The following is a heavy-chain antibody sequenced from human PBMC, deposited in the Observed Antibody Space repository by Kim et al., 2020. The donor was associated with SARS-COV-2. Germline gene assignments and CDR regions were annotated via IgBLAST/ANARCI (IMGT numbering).Heavy chain of an antibody. CDR1: GGSISSYY. CDR2: IYYSGST. Sequence: SETLSLTCTVSGGSISSYYWSRIRQPPGKGLEWIGYIYYSGSTNYNPSLKSRVTISVDTSKNQFSLKLSSVTAADTAVYYCARVASSIAVAVAFDPWGQGTLVTVSS. J-gene: IGHJ5*02. V-gene: IGHV4-59*01. D-gene: IGHD6-19*01. CDR3: ARVASSIAVAVAFDP.